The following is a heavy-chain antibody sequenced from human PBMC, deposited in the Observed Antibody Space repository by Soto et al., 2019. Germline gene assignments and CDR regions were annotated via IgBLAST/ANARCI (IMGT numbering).Heavy chain of an antibody. J-gene: IGHJ6*02. CDR2: IYNGGRT. CDR3: ASHDYAHYGIDV. Sequence: SETLSLTCTVSGGSISDHYYMWIRQSPGKGLEYIGYIYNGGRTDYNPSLKSRVIISVDTSKNQFSLKLTSVTAADTAAYYCASHDYAHYGIDVWGQGTTVTVSS. D-gene: IGHD4-17*01. V-gene: IGHV4-59*11. CDR1: GGSISDHY.